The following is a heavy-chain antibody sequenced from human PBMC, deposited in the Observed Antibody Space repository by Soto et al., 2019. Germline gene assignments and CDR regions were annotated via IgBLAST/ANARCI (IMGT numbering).Heavy chain of an antibody. CDR2: KQDGSEE. D-gene: IGHD6-13*01. CDR1: GFTFSSYW. V-gene: IGHV3-7*01. CDR3: ARIAASGRGWDV. Sequence: EVQLVESGGGLVQPGGSLRLSCVDSGFTFSSYWIKQDGSEENYVDSVKGRFTISRDNAKNSMYLQMNSLRAEDTAVYYCARIAASGRGWDVWGQGTTVVFSS. J-gene: IGHJ6*02.